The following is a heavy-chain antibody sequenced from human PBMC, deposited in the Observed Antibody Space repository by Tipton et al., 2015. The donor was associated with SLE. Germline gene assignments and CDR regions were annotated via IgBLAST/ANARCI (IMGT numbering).Heavy chain of an antibody. CDR2: IYASDRT. J-gene: IGHJ4*02. Sequence: SLRLSCAASGFTFSSYAMSWVRQAPGKGLEWVSSIYASDRTHYATSVRGRIIVSRDNSQNRVYLQMSSLRPDDTAVYFCVKGGAGGIYFDSWGQGTLVTVSS. CDR3: VKGGAGGIYFDS. D-gene: IGHD3-16*01. CDR1: GFTFSSYA. V-gene: IGHV3-23*03.